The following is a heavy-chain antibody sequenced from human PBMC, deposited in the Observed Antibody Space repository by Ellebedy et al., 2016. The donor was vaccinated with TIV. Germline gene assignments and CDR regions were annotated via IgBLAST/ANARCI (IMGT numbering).Heavy chain of an antibody. CDR2: ISYDGSNK. CDR3: AKAGSSYGYNYYGMDV. V-gene: IGHV3-30*18. Sequence: GGSLRLXCAASGFTFSSYGMHWVRQAPGKGLEWVAVISYDGSNKYYADSVKGRFTISRDNSKNTLYLQMNSLRAEDTAVYYCAKAGSSYGYNYYGMDVWGQGTTVTVSS. J-gene: IGHJ6*02. D-gene: IGHD5-18*01. CDR1: GFTFSSYG.